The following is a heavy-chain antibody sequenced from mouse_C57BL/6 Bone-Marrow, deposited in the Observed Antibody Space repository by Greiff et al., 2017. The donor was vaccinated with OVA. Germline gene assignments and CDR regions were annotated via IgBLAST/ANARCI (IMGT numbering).Heavy chain of an antibody. CDR2: ISYDGSN. Sequence: EVQLQESGPGLVKPSQSLSLTCSVTGYSITRGYYWNWIRQFPGNKLEWMGYISYDGSNNYNPSLKNRISITRDTSKNQFFLKLNSVTTEDTATYYCARWLLNYYYAMDYWGQGTSVTVSS. V-gene: IGHV3-6*01. J-gene: IGHJ4*01. CDR1: GYSITRGYY. D-gene: IGHD2-3*01. CDR3: ARWLLNYYYAMDY.